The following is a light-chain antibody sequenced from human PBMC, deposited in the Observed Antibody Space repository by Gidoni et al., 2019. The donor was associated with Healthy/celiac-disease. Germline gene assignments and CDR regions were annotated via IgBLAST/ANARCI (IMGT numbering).Light chain of an antibody. J-gene: IGLJ3*02. CDR1: RLRSYY. CDR2: GKN. CDR3: NSRDSSGIHKV. V-gene: IGLV3-19*01. Sequence: SELTQDPAVSGALGQTVRITCQGDRLRSYYASWYQQKPGQSPVLVIYGKNNLPSGIPDRFSGSSSGNTASLTITGAQAEDDADYYCNSRDSSGIHKVFGGGTKLTVL.